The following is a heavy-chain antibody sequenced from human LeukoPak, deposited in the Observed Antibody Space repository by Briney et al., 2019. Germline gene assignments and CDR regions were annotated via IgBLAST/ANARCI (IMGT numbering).Heavy chain of an antibody. Sequence: GGSLRLSCAASGFTFSSYSMNWVRQAPGKGLEWVSSISSSSSYTYYADSVKGRFTISRDNAKNSLYLQMNSLRAEDTAVYYCATARGSSWPFDYWGQGTLVTVSS. D-gene: IGHD6-13*01. CDR1: GFTFSSYS. V-gene: IGHV3-21*01. CDR3: ATARGSSWPFDY. J-gene: IGHJ4*02. CDR2: ISSSSSYT.